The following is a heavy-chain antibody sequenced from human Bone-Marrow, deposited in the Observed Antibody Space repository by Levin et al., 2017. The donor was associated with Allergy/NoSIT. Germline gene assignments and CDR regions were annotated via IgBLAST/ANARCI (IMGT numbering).Heavy chain of an antibody. CDR1: GGTFTSYG. CDR3: ARDGYYGDRQFYNGIDV. D-gene: IGHD4-17*01. V-gene: IGHV1-69*01. J-gene: IGHJ6*02. CDR2: IIPIFGTA. Sequence: KISCKAFGGTFTSYGITWMRQAPGHGLEWMGGIIPIFGTANYAQRLQGRVTITADESTSTAYMEMRSLKSEDTAVYYCARDGYYGDRQFYNGIDVWGQGTTVTVSS.